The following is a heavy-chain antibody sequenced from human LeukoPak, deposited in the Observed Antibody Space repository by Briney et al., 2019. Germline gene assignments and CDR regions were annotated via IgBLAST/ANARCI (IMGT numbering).Heavy chain of an antibody. CDR3: ARDSVLLWFGELLEGGWFDP. D-gene: IGHD3-10*01. J-gene: IGHJ5*02. CDR2: INPSGGST. V-gene: IGHV1-46*01. CDR1: GYTFTSYY. Sequence: ASVKVSCKASGYTFTSYYMHWVRQAPGQGLEWMGIINPSGGSTSYAQKFQGRVTMTRDTSTSTVYMELSSLRSEDTAVYYCARDSVLLWFGELLEGGWFDPWGQGTLVTVSS.